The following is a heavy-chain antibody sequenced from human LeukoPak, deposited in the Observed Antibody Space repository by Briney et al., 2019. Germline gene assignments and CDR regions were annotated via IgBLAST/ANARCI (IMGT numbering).Heavy chain of an antibody. D-gene: IGHD5-18*01. CDR3: ARAGYTDAFDI. CDR2: IKQDGSEK. Sequence: GGSLRLSCAASGFTFSSYGMHWVRQAPGKGLEWVANIKQDGSEKYYVDSVKGRFTISRDNAKNSLYLQMNSLRAEDTAVYYCARAGYTDAFDIWGQGTMVTVSS. J-gene: IGHJ3*02. V-gene: IGHV3-7*04. CDR1: GFTFSSYG.